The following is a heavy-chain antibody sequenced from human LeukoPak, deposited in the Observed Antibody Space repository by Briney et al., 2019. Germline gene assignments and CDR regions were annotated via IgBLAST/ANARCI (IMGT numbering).Heavy chain of an antibody. CDR3: AKDWEYSSSWRYFDY. J-gene: IGHJ4*02. CDR1: GFTFDDYA. CDR2: ISWNSGSI. V-gene: IGHV3-9*01. Sequence: PGGSLRLSCAASGFTFDDYAMHWVRQAPGKGLEWVSGISWNSGSIGYADSVKGRFTISRDNAKNSLYLQMNSLRAEDTALYYCAKDWEYSSSWRYFDYWGQGTLVTVSS. D-gene: IGHD6-13*01.